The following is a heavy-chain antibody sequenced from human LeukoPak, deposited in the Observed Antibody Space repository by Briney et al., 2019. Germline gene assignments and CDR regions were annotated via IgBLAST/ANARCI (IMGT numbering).Heavy chain of an antibody. Sequence: GGSLRLSCAASGFTFSSYAMHWVRQAPGKGLEWVAVISSDGSNKYYADSVKGRFTISRDNSKNTLYLQMNSLRADDTAVYYCARDQITTVRGIIARSTPYYGYHYMDVWGKGTTVTVSS. CDR3: ARDQITTVRGIIARSTPYYGYHYMDV. V-gene: IGHV3-30*04. CDR1: GFTFSSYA. D-gene: IGHD3-10*01. J-gene: IGHJ6*03. CDR2: ISSDGSNK.